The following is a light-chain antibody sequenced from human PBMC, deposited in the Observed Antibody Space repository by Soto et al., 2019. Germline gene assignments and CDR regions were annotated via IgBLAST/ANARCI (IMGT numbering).Light chain of an antibody. Sequence: QSALTQPPSASGSPGQSATISCTGTSSDVGGYNYVSWYQQHPGKAPKVMIFEVSKRPSGVPDRFSGSKSGNTASLTVSGLQAEDEADYYCSSYAGSNNYVFGTGTKVTV. V-gene: IGLV2-8*01. CDR2: EVS. CDR3: SSYAGSNNYV. J-gene: IGLJ1*01. CDR1: SSDVGGYNY.